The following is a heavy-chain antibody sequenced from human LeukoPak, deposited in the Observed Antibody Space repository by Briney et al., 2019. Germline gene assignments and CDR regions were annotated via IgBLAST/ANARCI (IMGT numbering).Heavy chain of an antibody. V-gene: IGHV5-51*01. CDR1: GYSFTSYW. J-gene: IGHJ4*02. CDR3: ARGKIAAPGTLDY. Sequence: GESLKISCKGSGYSFTSYWIGWVRQMPGKGLEWVGIIFPGDSDARYSPSFQGQVTISADKSISTAYLQWSGLKASDTAMYYCARGKIAAPGTLDYWGQGTLVTVSS. CDR2: IFPGDSDA. D-gene: IGHD6-13*01.